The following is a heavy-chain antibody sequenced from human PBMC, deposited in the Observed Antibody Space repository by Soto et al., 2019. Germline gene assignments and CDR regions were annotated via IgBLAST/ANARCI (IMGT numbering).Heavy chain of an antibody. V-gene: IGHV4-28*01. Sequence: TLSLTCAVSGYSIISSNWWGWVLHPPGKGLEWIGYIYYSGTTYYNPSLKSRVTMSVDTSKNQFPLKLSSVTAADTAVYYCVRHPIAAADDYYYYGMDVWGQGTTVTVSS. CDR3: VRHPIAAADDYYYYGMDV. CDR1: GYSIISSNW. J-gene: IGHJ6*02. CDR2: IYYSGTT. D-gene: IGHD6-13*01.